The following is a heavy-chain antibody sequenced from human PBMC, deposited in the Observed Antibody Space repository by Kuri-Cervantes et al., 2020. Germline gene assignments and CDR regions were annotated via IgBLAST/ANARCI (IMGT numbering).Heavy chain of an antibody. CDR1: GFTFSSYS. Sequence: GESLKISCAASGFTFSSYSMNWVRQAPGKGLEWVSSISSSSSYIYYADSLKGRFTISRDNAKNSLYLQMHSLRAEDTAVYYCARGGYYDSSGQDTDAFDVWGQGTMVTVSS. V-gene: IGHV3-21*01. D-gene: IGHD3-22*01. J-gene: IGHJ3*01. CDR3: ARGGYYDSSGQDTDAFDV. CDR2: ISSSSSYI.